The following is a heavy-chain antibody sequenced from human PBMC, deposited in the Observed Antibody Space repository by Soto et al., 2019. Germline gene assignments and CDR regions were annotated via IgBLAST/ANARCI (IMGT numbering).Heavy chain of an antibody. J-gene: IGHJ5*02. CDR3: ARDGDPGYAFWSGPLGGGRFAP. CDR2: IVPMFGTA. D-gene: IGHD3-3*01. Sequence: QVQLVQSGPEVKKPGSSVNVSCKTSGGTFGNTAVTWVRQAPGQGLEWMGGIVPMFGTANYAQKFQGRVTITADESTNTAYMELNSLRSDDTAVYFCARDGDPGYAFWSGPLGGGRFAPWGQRTLVTVSS. V-gene: IGHV1-69*12. CDR1: GGTFGNTA.